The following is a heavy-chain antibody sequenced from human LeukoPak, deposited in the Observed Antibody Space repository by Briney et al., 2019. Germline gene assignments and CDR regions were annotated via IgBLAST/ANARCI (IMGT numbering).Heavy chain of an antibody. V-gene: IGHV3-48*01. CDR3: ARDGSGRVPEMSAPDY. D-gene: IGHD3-10*01. J-gene: IGHJ4*02. Sequence: GGSLRLSCAASGFTFSSYSMNWVRQAPGKGLEWVSYIRSSSSTIYYADSVKGRFTISRDNAKNSLYLQMNSLRAEDTAVYYCARDGSGRVPEMSAPDYWGQGTLVTVSS. CDR1: GFTFSSYS. CDR2: IRSSSSTI.